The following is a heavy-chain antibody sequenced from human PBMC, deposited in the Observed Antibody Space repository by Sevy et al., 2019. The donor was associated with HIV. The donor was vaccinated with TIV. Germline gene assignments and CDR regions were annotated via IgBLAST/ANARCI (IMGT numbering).Heavy chain of an antibody. D-gene: IGHD1-1*01. CDR2: ISTSGSNR. V-gene: IGHV3-48*03. J-gene: IGHJ6*02. CDR1: XXXXSSFE. Sequence: GGSLRLSXVASXXXXSSFEMNWXXXXPGKGLEWVSSISTSGSNRDYADSLKGRVTISRDNAKKSLYLQMNSLRAEDTAIYFCAKRGGQYDXXXDXWGQGTTVXVSS. CDR3: AKRGGQYDXXXDX.